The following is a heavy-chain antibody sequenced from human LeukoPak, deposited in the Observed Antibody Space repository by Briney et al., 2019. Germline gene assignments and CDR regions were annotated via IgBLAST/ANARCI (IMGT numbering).Heavy chain of an antibody. CDR1: GGTFSSYA. CDR2: IIPIFGTA. V-gene: IGHV1-69*13. Sequence: SVKVSCKASGGTFSSYAISWVRQAPGQGLEWMGGIIPIFGTANYAQKFQGRVTITADESTSTAHMELSSLRSEDTAVYYCARDQDSSGYYPYWGQGTLVTVSS. J-gene: IGHJ4*02. D-gene: IGHD3-22*01. CDR3: ARDQDSSGYYPY.